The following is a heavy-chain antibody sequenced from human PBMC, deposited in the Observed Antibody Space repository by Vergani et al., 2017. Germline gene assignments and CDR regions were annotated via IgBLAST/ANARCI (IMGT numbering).Heavy chain of an antibody. CDR3: ARDQIAQYSGFDY. CDR2: ISSSSSYI. V-gene: IGHV3-21*01. D-gene: IGHD2-15*01. CDR1: GFTFSSYS. J-gene: IGHJ4*02. Sequence: EVQLLESGGGLVQPGGSLRLSCAASGFTFSSYSMNWVRQAPGKGLEWVSSISSSSSYIYYADSVKGRFTISRDNAKNSLYLQMNSLRAEDTAVYYCARDQIAQYSGFDYWGQGTLVTVSS.